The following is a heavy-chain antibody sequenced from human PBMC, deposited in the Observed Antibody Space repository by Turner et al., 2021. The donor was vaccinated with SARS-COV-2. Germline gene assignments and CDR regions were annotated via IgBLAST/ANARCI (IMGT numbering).Heavy chain of an antibody. J-gene: IGHJ4*02. D-gene: IGHD3-22*01. CDR3: ARSPTTPGFYYDSSGYYTPYYFDY. V-gene: IGHV3-21*01. CDR2: ISSSRRYI. CDR1: GFPFISYR. Sequence: EVQLVESGGGLVKPGGSLSLSCAASGFPFISYRMNWVRQAPGKGLEWVSSISSSRRYIYYADSVKGRFTISRDNAKNSLYLQMNSLRAEDTAVYYCARSPTTPGFYYDSSGYYTPYYFDYWGQGTLVTVSS.